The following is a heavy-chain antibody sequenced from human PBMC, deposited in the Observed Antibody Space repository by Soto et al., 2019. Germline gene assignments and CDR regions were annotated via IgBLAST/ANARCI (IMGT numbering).Heavy chain of an antibody. D-gene: IGHD2-15*01. CDR2: IKSKSDGGTT. CDR1: GFSFSSAW. CDR3: TTDRCYSPVDH. V-gene: IGHV3-15*01. J-gene: IGHJ4*02. Sequence: PGGSLRLSCAASGFSFSSAWMSWARQTPEKGLEGVGRIKSKSDGGTTDYAAPAKDRFTISRDDSENTLYLQMNSLKTEDTAVYYCTTDRCYSPVDHWGQGTLVTVCS.